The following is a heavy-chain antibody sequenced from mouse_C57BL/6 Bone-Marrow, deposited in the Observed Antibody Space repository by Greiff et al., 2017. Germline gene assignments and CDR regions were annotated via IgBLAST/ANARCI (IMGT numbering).Heavy chain of an antibody. Sequence: EVKVVESGGGLVQPKGSLKLSCAASGFSFNTYAMNWVRQAPGKGLEWVARIRSKSNNYATYYADSVKDRFTISRDDSESMLYLQMNNLKTEDTAMYYCVRSDGYYPFDYWGQGTTLTVSS. V-gene: IGHV10-1*01. CDR1: GFSFNTYA. CDR3: VRSDGYYPFDY. D-gene: IGHD2-3*01. CDR2: IRSKSNNYAT. J-gene: IGHJ2*01.